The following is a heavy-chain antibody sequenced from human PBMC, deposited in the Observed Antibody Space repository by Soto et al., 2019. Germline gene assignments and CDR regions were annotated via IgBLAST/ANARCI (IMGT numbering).Heavy chain of an antibody. J-gene: IGHJ6*02. CDR3: ARHGAYSTSVYYYYGMDV. CDR2: SNYGGPT. D-gene: IGHD6-13*01. V-gene: IGHV4-39*01. Sequence: PSETLSITCTVSGGAINSTVDYWGWIRQPPGKGLEWIGSSNYGGPTYYSPSLQSRVTISLDTAKNHFSLNLRSVTAADTAVYYCARHGAYSTSVYYYYGMDVWGQGTTVTVSS. CDR1: GGAINSTVDY.